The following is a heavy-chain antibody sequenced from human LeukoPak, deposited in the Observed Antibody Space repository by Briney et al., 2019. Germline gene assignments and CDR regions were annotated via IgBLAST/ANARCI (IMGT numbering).Heavy chain of an antibody. CDR3: AHSGSYYNPPFQY. CDR1: GYFVTHHW. J-gene: IGHJ4*02. CDR2: IHTGNSDS. V-gene: IGHV5-51*01. Sequence: GESLKISCKGSGYFVTHHWIGWVRQMPGKGLEWMAIIHTGNSDSKYSPSFQGQVTMSVDKSISTAYLQWSSLKASDTAMYYCAHSGSYYNPPFQYWGQGTLVTVSS. D-gene: IGHD3-10*01.